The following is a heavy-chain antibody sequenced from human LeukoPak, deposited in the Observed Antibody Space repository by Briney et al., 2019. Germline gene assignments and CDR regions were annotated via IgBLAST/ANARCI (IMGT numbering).Heavy chain of an antibody. Sequence: ASVKVSCKASGYTFTGYYMHWVRQAPGQGLEWMGWINPNSGGTNYAQKFQGRVTMTRDTPISTAYMELSRLRSDDTAVYYCARELGYCSGGSCLYFDYWGQGTLVTVSS. D-gene: IGHD2-15*01. CDR2: INPNSGGT. J-gene: IGHJ4*02. V-gene: IGHV1-2*02. CDR3: ARELGYCSGGSCLYFDY. CDR1: GYTFTGYY.